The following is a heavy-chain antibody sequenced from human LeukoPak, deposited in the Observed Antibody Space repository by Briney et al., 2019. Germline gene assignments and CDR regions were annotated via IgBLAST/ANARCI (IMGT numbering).Heavy chain of an antibody. CDR2: ISGGTT. J-gene: IGHJ4*02. CDR1: GFTFSDYY. V-gene: IGHV3-71*01. CDR3: SRGSGWLSVY. D-gene: IGHD6-19*01. Sequence: GGSLRLSCAASGFTFSDYYMSWFRQAPGKGLEWIGFISGGTTEYAASVKGRFTISRDDSTSIAYLQMNSLTTEDTAVYYCSRGSGWLSVYWGQGTLVTVSS.